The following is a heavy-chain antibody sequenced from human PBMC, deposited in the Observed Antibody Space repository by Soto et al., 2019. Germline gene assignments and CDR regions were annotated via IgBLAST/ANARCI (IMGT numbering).Heavy chain of an antibody. J-gene: IGHJ6*02. Sequence: QVQLQQWGAGLLKPSETLSLTCAVYGGSFSGYYWSWIRQPPGKGLEWIGEINHSGSTNYNPSLKSRVTISVDTSKNQFSLKLSSVTAADTAVYYCARGRGDSRYYYYYYGMDVWGQGTTVTVSS. CDR3: ARGRGDSRYYYYYYGMDV. CDR1: GGSFSGYY. D-gene: IGHD2-21*02. V-gene: IGHV4-34*01. CDR2: INHSGST.